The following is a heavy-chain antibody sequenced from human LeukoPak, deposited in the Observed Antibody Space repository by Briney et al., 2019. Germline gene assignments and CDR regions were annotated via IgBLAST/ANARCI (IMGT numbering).Heavy chain of an antibody. CDR1: GGSISSYY. CDR2: IYYSGST. D-gene: IGHD2-15*01. CDR3: ASGPRVYCSGGSCYYLDY. V-gene: IGHV4-59*01. Sequence: PSETLSLTCTVSGGSISSYYWSWIRQPPGKGLEWIGYIYYSGSTSYNPSLKSRVTISLDTSKNQFSLKLSSVTAADTAVYYCASGPRVYCSGGSCYYLDYWGQGTLVTVSS. J-gene: IGHJ4*02.